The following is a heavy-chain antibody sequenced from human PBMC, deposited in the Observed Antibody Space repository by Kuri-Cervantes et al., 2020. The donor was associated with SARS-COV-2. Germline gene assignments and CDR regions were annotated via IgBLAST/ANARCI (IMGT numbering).Heavy chain of an antibody. CDR1: ETTFPNYD. CDR2: IIPIFGTA. D-gene: IGHD2-2*01. J-gene: IGHJ6*03. V-gene: IGHV1-69*13. CDR3: ARGGWGYCSSTSCPTDYYYYYMDV. Sequence: SVKVSCKAPETTFPNYDINWVRQAPGQGLEWMGGIIPIFGTANYAQKFQGRVTITADESTSTAYMELSSLRSEDTAVYYCARGGWGYCSSTSCPTDYYYYYMDVWGKGTTVTVSS.